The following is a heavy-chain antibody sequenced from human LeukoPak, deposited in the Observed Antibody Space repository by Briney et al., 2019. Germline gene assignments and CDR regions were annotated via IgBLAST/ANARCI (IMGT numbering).Heavy chain of an antibody. CDR1: GFTFSSYS. Sequence: PGGSLRLSRAASGFTFSSYSMNWVRQAPGKGLEWVSYISSSSSTIYYADSVKGRFTISRDNAKNSLYLQMNSLRDEDTAVYYCARGAPFWSGYHNLSDYWGQGTLVTVSS. CDR2: ISSSSSTI. V-gene: IGHV3-48*02. J-gene: IGHJ4*02. CDR3: ARGAPFWSGYHNLSDY. D-gene: IGHD3-3*01.